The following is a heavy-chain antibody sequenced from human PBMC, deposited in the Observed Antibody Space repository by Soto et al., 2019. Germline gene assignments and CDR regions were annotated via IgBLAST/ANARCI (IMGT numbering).Heavy chain of an antibody. CDR2: IRAYNGNT. Sequence: QVQLVQSGAEVKKPGASVKVSCKASGYTFTSYGISWVRQAPGQGLEWMGWIRAYNGNTNYAQKLKGSVTMTTDTSESTGYMELRSLRSDDTAVYYCARDLPTMDVWGQGTTVTGSS. J-gene: IGHJ6*02. CDR1: GYTFTSYG. CDR3: ARDLPTMDV. V-gene: IGHV1-18*01.